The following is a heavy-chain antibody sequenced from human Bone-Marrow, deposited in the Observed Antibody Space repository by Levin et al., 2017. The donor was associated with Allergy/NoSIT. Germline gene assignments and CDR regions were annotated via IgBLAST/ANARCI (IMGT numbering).Heavy chain of an antibody. CDR3: ARDTDFDS. Sequence: PKASVKVSCKTSGYSFSGYYLHWVRQAPGQGLEWMGRFNPHSGGTDHTQKFRGRVTMTGDSSTSTAYMQLSSLTSDDTAVYYCARDTDFDSWGQGTLVTVSS. V-gene: IGHV1-2*06. CDR1: GYSFSGYY. CDR2: FNPHSGGT. J-gene: IGHJ4*02.